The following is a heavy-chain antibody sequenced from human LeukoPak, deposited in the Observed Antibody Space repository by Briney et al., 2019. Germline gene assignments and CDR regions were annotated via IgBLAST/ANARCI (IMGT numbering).Heavy chain of an antibody. J-gene: IGHJ4*02. CDR3: ARRGYCSGTNCYIFDY. CDR1: GGSISSYY. D-gene: IGHD2-2*02. V-gene: IGHV4-59*08. CDR2: IYYSGST. Sequence: SETLSLTCTVSGGSISSYYWSWIRQPPGKGLEWIGYIYYSGSTNYSPSFKSRVTISVGTSKNQFSLRLSSVTAADTAVYYCARRGYCSGTNCYIFDYWGQGTLVTVSS.